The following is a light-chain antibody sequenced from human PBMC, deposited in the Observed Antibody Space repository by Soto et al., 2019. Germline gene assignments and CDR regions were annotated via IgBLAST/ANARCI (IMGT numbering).Light chain of an antibody. CDR3: QLYNSYPHT. J-gene: IGKJ2*01. V-gene: IGKV1-5*03. CDR2: KAS. Sequence: DIQMTQSPSTLSASVGDRVTITCRASQSINNWLAWYQQRPGTAPKLLIYKASTLQTGVPSRFSGSASGTEFTLTISILQPDDFATYYCQLYNSYPHTFGQGTKLEIK. CDR1: QSINNW.